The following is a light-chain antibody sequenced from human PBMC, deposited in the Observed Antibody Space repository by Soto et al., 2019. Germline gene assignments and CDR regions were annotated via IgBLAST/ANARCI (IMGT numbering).Light chain of an antibody. CDR2: RAS. J-gene: IGKJ1*01. CDR1: QSVRDN. CDR3: QQYGSSSWT. Sequence: EILLTQSPATLAVSPGEGATLSCRASQSVRDNLAWYQQKPGQAPRLLIYRASTRATGVPARFSGSGSGTEFALTISSLQSEDFAVYYCQQYGSSSWTFGQGTKVDIK. V-gene: IGKV3-15*01.